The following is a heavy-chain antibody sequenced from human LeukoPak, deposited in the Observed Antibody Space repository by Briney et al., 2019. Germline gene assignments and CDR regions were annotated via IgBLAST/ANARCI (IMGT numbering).Heavy chain of an antibody. CDR3: ARVIKSAYYYGSGSDGYDY. Sequence: ASVKVSCKASGYTFTSYYMHWVRQAPGQGLEWMGIINPSGGSTGYAQKFQGRVTMTRDTSTSTVYKELSSLRSEDTAVYYCARVIKSAYYYGSGSDGYDYWGQGTLVTVSS. CDR1: GYTFTSYY. V-gene: IGHV1-46*01. CDR2: INPSGGST. J-gene: IGHJ4*02. D-gene: IGHD3-10*01.